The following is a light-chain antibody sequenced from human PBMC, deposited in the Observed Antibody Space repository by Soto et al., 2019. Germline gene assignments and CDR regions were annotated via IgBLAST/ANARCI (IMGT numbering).Light chain of an antibody. CDR2: NTS. Sequence: EIVLTQSPGTLSLSPGEGATVSCRVSQSINSKSLVWYQRKFGQAPRLHIYNTSTRATGIPDRFSGSGSGTDFTLSISGLEPEDFAVYYCQHYGGSFIFGPGTKVDFK. CDR3: QHYGGSFI. V-gene: IGKV3-20*01. CDR1: QSINSKS. J-gene: IGKJ3*01.